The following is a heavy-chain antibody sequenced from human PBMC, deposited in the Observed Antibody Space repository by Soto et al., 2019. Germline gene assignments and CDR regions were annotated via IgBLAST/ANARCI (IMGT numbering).Heavy chain of an antibody. J-gene: IGHJ6*02. CDR2: ISYAGSNK. CDR1: GFSLNSYA. Sequence: QVQLVESGGGVVQPGRSLTLSCAASGFSLNSYAMHWVRQAPGKGLEWVAVISYAGSNKFYGDSVKGRFTISRDNSKNTVYLQMDSLRTEETAVYYCESDCSSHTCYRQGGMDVWGQGTTVTVSS. D-gene: IGHD2-2*02. CDR3: ESDCSSHTCYRQGGMDV. V-gene: IGHV3-30-3*01.